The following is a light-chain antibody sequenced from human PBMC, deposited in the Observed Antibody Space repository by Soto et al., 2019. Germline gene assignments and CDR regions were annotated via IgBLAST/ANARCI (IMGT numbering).Light chain of an antibody. V-gene: IGKV3-20*01. Sequence: EIVLTQSPGTLSLSPGERATLSCGASQSVSSGYLAWYQHKTGQAPRLLIYGASSRATGIPDRFSGSGSGTDFILTITRLEPEDFAVYYCQQDGSSPPTFGQGTKVDIK. J-gene: IGKJ1*01. CDR1: QSVSSGY. CDR2: GAS. CDR3: QQDGSSPPT.